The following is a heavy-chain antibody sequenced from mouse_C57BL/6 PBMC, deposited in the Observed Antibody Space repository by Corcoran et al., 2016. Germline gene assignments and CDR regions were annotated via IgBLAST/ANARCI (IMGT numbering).Heavy chain of an antibody. CDR1: GFNIKDYY. J-gene: IGHJ1*03. Sequence: EVQLQQSGAELVKSGASVKLSCTASGFNIKDYYMHWVKQRTEQGLEWIGRIDPEDGETKYAPKFQGKATITADTSSNTAYLQLSSLTSEDTAVYYCASPPTVVRYFDVWGTGTTVTVSS. D-gene: IGHD1-1*01. CDR2: IDPEDGET. CDR3: ASPPTVVRYFDV. V-gene: IGHV14-2*01.